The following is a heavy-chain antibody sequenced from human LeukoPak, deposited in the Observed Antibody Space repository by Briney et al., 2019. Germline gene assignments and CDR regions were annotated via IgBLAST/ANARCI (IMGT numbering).Heavy chain of an antibody. J-gene: IGHJ5*02. CDR1: DGSIGNYY. CDR2: IYTSGTT. CDR3: ARSLKMTYSWLDP. Sequence: SETLSLTCTVSDGSIGNYYWHWIRQPAGKGLEWIGRIYTSGTTNYNPSLKTRVTISLDKSKNQFSLKLSSVTAADTAVYYCARSLKMTYSWLDPWGQGAQVTVSS. D-gene: IGHD4-11*01. V-gene: IGHV4-4*07.